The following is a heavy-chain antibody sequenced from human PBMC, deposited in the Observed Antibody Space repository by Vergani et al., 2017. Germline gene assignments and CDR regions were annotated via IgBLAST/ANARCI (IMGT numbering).Heavy chain of an antibody. Sequence: QVQLVQSGGEVKKPGASVKVSCKTSGYTFTLYGLSWVRQAPGQGPEWMGWISGHNGDTNFAQKFQGRVTMTTDTSTSTAYMELRNLRSDDTAVYYCARDEDIVVVPAAYQHWGQGTLVTVSS. CDR2: ISGHNGDT. J-gene: IGHJ1*01. D-gene: IGHD2-2*01. CDR3: ARDEDIVVVPAAYQH. CDR1: GYTFTLYG. V-gene: IGHV1-18*01.